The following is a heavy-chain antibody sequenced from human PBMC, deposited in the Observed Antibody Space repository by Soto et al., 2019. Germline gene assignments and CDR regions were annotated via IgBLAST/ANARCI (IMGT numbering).Heavy chain of an antibody. Sequence: SETLSLTCTVSNDSIRSGSYYWAWIRQPPGRGLEWIGSLSYLGTTDYNPSLKSRVTISKDASKNQFSLKLSSVTAADTAVYYCATGRSDSGSYEEHLWGQGTLLTVSS. D-gene: IGHD6-19*01. CDR2: LSYLGTT. CDR1: NDSIRSGSYY. CDR3: ATGRSDSGSYEEHL. V-gene: IGHV4-39*01. J-gene: IGHJ4*02.